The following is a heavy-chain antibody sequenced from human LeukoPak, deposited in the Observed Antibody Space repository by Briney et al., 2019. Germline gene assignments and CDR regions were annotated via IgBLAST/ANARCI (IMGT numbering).Heavy chain of an antibody. V-gene: IGHV3-23*01. D-gene: IGHD7-27*01. CDR1: GFTFSSYA. Sequence: GGSLRLSCAASGFTFSSYAMSWVRQAPGKGLEWVSAITSSGGSTYYADSVKGRFTVSRDNSKNTLFLQMNSLRAEDTAVYYCAKDGGLWVSAHWGDSWGRGTLVTVSS. CDR3: AKDGGLWVSAHWGDS. J-gene: IGHJ4*02. CDR2: ITSSGGST.